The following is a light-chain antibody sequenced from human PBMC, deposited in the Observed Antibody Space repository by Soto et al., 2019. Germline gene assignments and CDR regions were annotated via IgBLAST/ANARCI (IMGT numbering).Light chain of an antibody. Sequence: QSALTQPASVSGSPGQSITISCTGTSSDVGGYNYVSWYHQHPGKAPKLMIYDVSNRPSGGSNRFSGSRSGNTASLTISGLQAEDAADYYCSSYTSSSTVVFGGGTKLTVL. CDR1: SSDVGGYNY. V-gene: IGLV2-14*01. CDR3: SSYTSSSTVV. J-gene: IGLJ2*01. CDR2: DVS.